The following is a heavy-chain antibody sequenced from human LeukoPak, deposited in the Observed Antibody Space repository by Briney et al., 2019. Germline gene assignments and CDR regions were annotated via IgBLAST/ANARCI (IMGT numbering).Heavy chain of an antibody. CDR1: GFTFSSYG. Sequence: GGSLRLSCAASGFTFSSYGMHWVRQAPGKGLEWVAVISYDGSNKYYADSVKGRFTISRDNSKNTLYLQMNSLRAEDTAVYYCAKGHYSNLYYYMDVWGKGTTVTVSS. D-gene: IGHD4-11*01. J-gene: IGHJ6*03. CDR2: ISYDGSNK. CDR3: AKGHYSNLYYYMDV. V-gene: IGHV3-30*18.